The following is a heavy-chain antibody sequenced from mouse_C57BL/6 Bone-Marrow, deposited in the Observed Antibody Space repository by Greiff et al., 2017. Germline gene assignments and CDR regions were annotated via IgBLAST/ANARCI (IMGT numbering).Heavy chain of an antibody. CDR3: ARRDGNYVVDY. CDR1: GYTFTSYW. D-gene: IGHD2-1*01. J-gene: IGHJ2*01. CDR2: IHPNSGST. V-gene: IGHV1-64*01. Sequence: VQLQQPGAELVKPGASVKLSCKASGYTFTSYWMHWVKQRPGQGLEWIGMIHPNSGSTNYNEKFKSKATLTVDKSSSTAYMQLSSLTSEDSAVYYGARRDGNYVVDYWGQGTTLTVSS.